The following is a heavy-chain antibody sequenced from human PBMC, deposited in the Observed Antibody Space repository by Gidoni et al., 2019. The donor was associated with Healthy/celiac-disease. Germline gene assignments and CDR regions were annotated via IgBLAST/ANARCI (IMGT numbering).Heavy chain of an antibody. CDR2: FDPEDGET. Sequence: QVQLVQSGAEVTTPGASVKVSCKVSGYTLPELSMHWVRQAPGKGLEWMGGFDPEDGETIYAQKFQGRVTMTEDTSTDTAYMELSSLRSEDTAVYYCATIYDSSGSDPHDAFDIWGQGTMVTVSS. CDR3: ATIYDSSGSDPHDAFDI. D-gene: IGHD3-22*01. J-gene: IGHJ3*02. V-gene: IGHV1-24*01. CDR1: GYTLPELS.